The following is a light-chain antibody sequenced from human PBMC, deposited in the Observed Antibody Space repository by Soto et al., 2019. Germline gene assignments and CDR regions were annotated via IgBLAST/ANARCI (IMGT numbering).Light chain of an antibody. V-gene: IGKV3-15*01. Sequence: EIVMTQSPPTLSVSAGERGNFSCRASQSVYNNLAWYQQKPGQAPRLLMYAISTRATGIPARFSGGGSATEFTPNIRHLQSEDCGVYYCQQYNKGPLPFGGGTKVEIK. CDR3: QQYNKGPLP. CDR1: QSVYNN. CDR2: AIS. J-gene: IGKJ4*01.